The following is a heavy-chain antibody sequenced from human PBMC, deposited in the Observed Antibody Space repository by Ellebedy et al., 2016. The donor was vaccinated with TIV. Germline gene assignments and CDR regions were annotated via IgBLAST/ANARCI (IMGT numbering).Heavy chain of an antibody. Sequence: GESLKISCAASGFTVSSNYMSWVRQAPGKGLEWVSVIYSGGSTYYAESVKGRFTIPRDNSKNTPSLQMNSLRAEETAVYYGAREPRDPAIYYGMDVWGQGTTVTVSS. J-gene: IGHJ6*02. V-gene: IGHV3-53*01. D-gene: IGHD5-18*01. CDR3: AREPRDPAIYYGMDV. CDR2: IYSGGST. CDR1: GFTVSSNY.